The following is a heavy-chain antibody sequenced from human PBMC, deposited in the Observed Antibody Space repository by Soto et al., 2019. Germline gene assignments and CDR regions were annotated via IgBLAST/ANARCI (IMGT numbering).Heavy chain of an antibody. V-gene: IGHV3-13*01. Sequence: PGGSLRLSCAASGFTFSSYDMHWVRQATGKGLEWVSAIGTAGDTYYPGSVKGRFTISRENAKNSLYLQMNSLRAGDTAVYYCARDMGIAAAGTGYLDPWGQGTLVTVSS. CDR1: GFTFSSYD. J-gene: IGHJ5*02. CDR2: IGTAGDT. CDR3: ARDMGIAAAGTGYLDP. D-gene: IGHD6-13*01.